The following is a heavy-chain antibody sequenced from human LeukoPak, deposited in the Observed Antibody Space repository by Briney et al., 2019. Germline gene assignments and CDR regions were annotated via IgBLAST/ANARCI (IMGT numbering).Heavy chain of an antibody. CDR3: AKDLFPRPYSSSSIDAFDI. V-gene: IGHV3-33*03. D-gene: IGHD6-6*01. J-gene: IGHJ3*02. CDR2: IWYDGSNK. CDR1: GFTFSSYG. Sequence: GGSLRLSCAASGFTFSSYGMHWVRQAPGKGLEWVAVIWYDGSNKYYADSVKGRFTISRDNAKNSLYLQMNSLRAEDTAVYYCAKDLFPRPYSSSSIDAFDIWGQGTMVTVSS.